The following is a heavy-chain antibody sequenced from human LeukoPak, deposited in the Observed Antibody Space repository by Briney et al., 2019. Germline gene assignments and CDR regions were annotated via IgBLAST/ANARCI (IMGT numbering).Heavy chain of an antibody. CDR2: IYPGDSDT. J-gene: IGHJ5*02. V-gene: IGHV5-51*07. CDR1: GYSFTSYW. Sequence: PGEPLQISCKGSGYSFTSYWIGWVHQMPGKGLEWMGIIYPGDSDTRYSPSFQGQVTISADKSISTAYLQWSSLKASDTAMYYCARAMAGTSNWFDPWGRGTLVTVSS. CDR3: ARAMAGTSNWFDP. D-gene: IGHD6-19*01.